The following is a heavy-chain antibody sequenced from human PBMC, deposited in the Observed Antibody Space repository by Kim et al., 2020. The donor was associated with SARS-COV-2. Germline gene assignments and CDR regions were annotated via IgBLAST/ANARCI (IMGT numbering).Heavy chain of an antibody. CDR2: STAGGTAT. Sequence: GGSLRLSCAASGFAFTNYAMNWVRQAPEKGLEWVSSSTAGGTATYHADSVKGRFTISRDDSKNTLYLQMNNLRTEDTAVYYCAKAPSPYCRGVGCYPFD. CDR1: GFAFTNYA. CDR3: AKAPSPYCRGVGCYPFD. J-gene: IGHJ4*01. D-gene: IGHD2-15*01. V-gene: IGHV3-23*01.